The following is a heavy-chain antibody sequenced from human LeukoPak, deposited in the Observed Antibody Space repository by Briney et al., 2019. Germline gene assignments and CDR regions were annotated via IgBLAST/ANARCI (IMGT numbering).Heavy chain of an antibody. CDR1: GFTFSDYY. D-gene: IGHD2-15*01. V-gene: IGHV3-11*04. Sequence: GGSPRLSCAASGFTFSDYYMSWIRQAPGKGLEWVSYISSSGSTIYYADSVKGRFTISRDNAKNSLYLQMNSLRAEDTAVYYCARSRPSRYCSGGSCTHHAFDIWGQGTMVTVSS. J-gene: IGHJ3*02. CDR2: ISSSGSTI. CDR3: ARSRPSRYCSGGSCTHHAFDI.